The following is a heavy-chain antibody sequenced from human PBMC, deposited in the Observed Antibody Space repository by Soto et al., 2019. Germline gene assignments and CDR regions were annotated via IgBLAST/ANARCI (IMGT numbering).Heavy chain of an antibody. CDR3: ARPPRGIAAFYFDY. Sequence: SGPTLVNPTQTLTLTYTFSGFSLSTSGVGVGWIRQPPGKALEWLALIYWNDDKRYSPSLKSRLTITKDTSKNQVVLTVTNMDPVDTATYYCARPPRGIAAFYFDYWGQGTLVTSPQ. J-gene: IGHJ4*02. D-gene: IGHD6-13*01. CDR2: IYWNDDK. CDR1: GFSLSTSGVG. V-gene: IGHV2-5*01.